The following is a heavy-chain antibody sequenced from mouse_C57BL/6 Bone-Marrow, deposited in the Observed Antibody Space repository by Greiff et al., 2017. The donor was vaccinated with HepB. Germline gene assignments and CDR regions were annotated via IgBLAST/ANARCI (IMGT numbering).Heavy chain of an antibody. D-gene: IGHD1-1*01. J-gene: IGHJ1*03. CDR3: ARDYGSSHWYFDV. Sequence: VQLQQSGPGMVKPSQSLSLTCTVTGYSITSGYDWHWIRHFPGNKLEWMGYISYSGSTNYNPSLKSRISITHDTSKNHFFLKLNSVTTEDTATYYCARDYGSSHWYFDVWGTGTTVTVSS. V-gene: IGHV3-1*01. CDR1: GYSITSGYD. CDR2: ISYSGST.